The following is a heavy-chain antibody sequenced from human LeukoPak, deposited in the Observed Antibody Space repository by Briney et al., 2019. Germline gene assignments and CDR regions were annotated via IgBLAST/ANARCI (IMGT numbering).Heavy chain of an antibody. CDR1: GDSISSNY. Sequence: PSETLSLTCTVSGDSISSNYWSWIRQPPGKGLDWIGYIYYSGSTNYNPSLKSRVTMSIDTSNNHFSLRLSSVTAADTAMYYCARGFYDSSGYSSPFDSWGQGTVVTVSS. CDR2: IYYSGST. CDR3: ARGFYDSSGYSSPFDS. J-gene: IGHJ4*02. D-gene: IGHD3-22*01. V-gene: IGHV4-59*08.